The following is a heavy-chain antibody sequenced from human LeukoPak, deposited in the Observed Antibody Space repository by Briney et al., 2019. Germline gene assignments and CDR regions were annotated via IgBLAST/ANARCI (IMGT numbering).Heavy chain of an antibody. J-gene: IGHJ4*02. Sequence: GGSLRLSCAASGFTFSSYAMRWVRQAPGKGLEWVSGISGGGGSTYYADSVKGRFTISRDNSKNTLHLQMNSLRAEDTAVYYCAIGIKYFDYWGQGTLVTVSS. D-gene: IGHD3-16*01. CDR3: AIGIKYFDY. V-gene: IGHV3-23*01. CDR1: GFTFSSYA. CDR2: ISGGGGST.